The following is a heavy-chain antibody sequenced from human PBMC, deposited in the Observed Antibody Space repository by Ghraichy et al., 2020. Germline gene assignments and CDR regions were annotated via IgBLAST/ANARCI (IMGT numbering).Heavy chain of an antibody. CDR3: ARGTGTPNYGMDV. D-gene: IGHD1-7*01. V-gene: IGHV4-34*01. J-gene: IGHJ6*02. CDR1: GGSFSDYY. Sequence: SETLSLTCAVYGGSFSDYYWSWIRQPPGKGLEWIGEINHSGSTNCNPSLKSRVTISVDTSKNQFSLKLSSVTAADTAVYFCARGTGTPNYGMDVWGQGTTGGVS. CDR2: INHSGST.